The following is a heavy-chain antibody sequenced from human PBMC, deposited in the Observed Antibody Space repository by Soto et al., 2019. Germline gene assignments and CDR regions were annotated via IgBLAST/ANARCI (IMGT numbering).Heavy chain of an antibody. CDR1: GGTFSSYT. CDR3: ARGNHRWLQLWYFDL. D-gene: IGHD5-12*01. Sequence: QVQLVQSGAEVKKPGSSVTVSCKASGGTFSSYTISWVRQAPGRGLEWMGGIIPIFGTANYAQKFQGRVTITADESTSTADMELSSLRSEDTAVYYCARGNHRWLQLWYFDLWGRGTLVTVSS. V-gene: IGHV1-69*12. CDR2: IIPIFGTA. J-gene: IGHJ2*01.